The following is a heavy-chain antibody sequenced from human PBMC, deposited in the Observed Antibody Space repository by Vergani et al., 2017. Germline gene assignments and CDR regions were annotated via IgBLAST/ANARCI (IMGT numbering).Heavy chain of an antibody. V-gene: IGHV3-74*01. J-gene: IGHJ6*02. CDR3: AKGVYCSSTSCYEGRGYYYGMGV. CDR2: IKSDGSIT. D-gene: IGHD2-2*01. Sequence: EVQLVESGGGLIHPGGSLRLSCEGSGFRFSGYWMHWVRHSPEKGLVWVSRIKSDGSITNYADSVKGRFTISRDNSKNTLYLQMNSLRADDTAVYYCAKGVYCSSTSCYEGRGYYYGMGVWGQGTTVTFSS. CDR1: GFRFSGYW.